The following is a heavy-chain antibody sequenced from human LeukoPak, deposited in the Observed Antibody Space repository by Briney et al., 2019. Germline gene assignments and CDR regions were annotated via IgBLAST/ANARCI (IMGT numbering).Heavy chain of an antibody. CDR2: ISSSSSYK. CDR3: AKGSDSSGYYMYYFDY. CDR1: GFTLSSYS. D-gene: IGHD3-22*01. Sequence: SGGSLRLSCAASGFTLSSYSMNWVRQAPGKGLEWVSSISSSSSYKYYADSVKGRFTISRDNAKNSLYLQMNSLRAEDTAVYYCAKGSDSSGYYMYYFDYWGQGTLVTVSS. J-gene: IGHJ4*02. V-gene: IGHV3-21*01.